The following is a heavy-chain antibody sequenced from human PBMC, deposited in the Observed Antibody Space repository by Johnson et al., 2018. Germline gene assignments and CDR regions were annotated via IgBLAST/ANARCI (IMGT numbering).Heavy chain of an antibody. CDR2: ISDYDGRT. CDR3: AKNQGYGNTWWFVFDI. CDR1: EFSFSNNA. J-gene: IGHJ3*02. Sequence: EVQLVESGGGLVKPGGSLRLSCAVSEFSFSNNAMTWVRQAPGKGLEWVSTISDYDGRTFYADSVTGRFTISRDRSKNTVYLLMNSLRVEDTALYYCAKNQGYGNTWWFVFDIWGQGTLVTVSS. V-gene: IGHV3-23*04. D-gene: IGHD2-8*02.